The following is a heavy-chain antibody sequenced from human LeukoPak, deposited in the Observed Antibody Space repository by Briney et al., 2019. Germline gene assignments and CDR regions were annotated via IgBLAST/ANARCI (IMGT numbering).Heavy chain of an antibody. CDR3: ARGGGSIRHSYYYYVDV. D-gene: IGHD2-15*01. J-gene: IGHJ6*03. CDR1: GFTFDNYA. V-gene: IGHV3-9*01. Sequence: SLRLSCAASGFTFDNYAMHWVRQAPGNGLEWVSGISWNSGTIGYADSVKGRFTISRDNAKNSLYLRMNSLRDEDTALYYCARGGGSIRHSYYYYVDVWGKGTSVTVSS. CDR2: ISWNSGTI.